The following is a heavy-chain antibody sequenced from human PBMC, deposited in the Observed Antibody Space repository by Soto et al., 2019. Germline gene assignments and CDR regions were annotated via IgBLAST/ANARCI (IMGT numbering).Heavy chain of an antibody. Sequence: AVYGGSFSGYYWSWIRQPPGKGLEWIGEINHSGSTNYNPSLKSRVTISVDTSKNQFSLKLSSVTAADTAVYYCARGPGRWSGYYILYYYYGMDVWGQGTTVTVSS. V-gene: IGHV4-34*01. J-gene: IGHJ6*02. CDR2: INHSGST. CDR3: ARGPGRWSGYYILYYYYGMDV. CDR1: GGSFSGYY. D-gene: IGHD3-3*01.